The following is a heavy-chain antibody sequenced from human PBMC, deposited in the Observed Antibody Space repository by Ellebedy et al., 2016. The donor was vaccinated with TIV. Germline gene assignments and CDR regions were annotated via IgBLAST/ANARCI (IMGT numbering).Heavy chain of an antibody. CDR3: ARAEDYYDSSGYYDY. CDR1: GYTFTGYY. Sequence: AASVKVSCKASGYTFTGYYMHWVRQAPGQGLEWMGWINPNSGGTNYAQKFQGRVTMTRDTSISTAYMELSRLRSDDTAVYYCARAEDYYDSSGYYDYWGQGTLVTVSS. D-gene: IGHD3-22*01. J-gene: IGHJ4*02. V-gene: IGHV1-2*02. CDR2: INPNSGGT.